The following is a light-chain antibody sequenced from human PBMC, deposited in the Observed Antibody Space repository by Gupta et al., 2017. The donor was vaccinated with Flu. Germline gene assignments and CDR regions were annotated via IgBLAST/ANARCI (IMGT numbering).Light chain of an antibody. CDR1: SSDVGGYNY. Sequence: PPSVSGPHGQLITTSCTRTSSDVGGYNYVSWHQQNPGTAPIFMIYEVSNRPSGVSNRFSGSKSGNTASLTIAGLQAEDEADYYCSSFRSNITPYVFGTGTKVTVL. V-gene: IGLV2-14*03. J-gene: IGLJ1*01. CDR2: EVS. CDR3: SSFRSNITPYV.